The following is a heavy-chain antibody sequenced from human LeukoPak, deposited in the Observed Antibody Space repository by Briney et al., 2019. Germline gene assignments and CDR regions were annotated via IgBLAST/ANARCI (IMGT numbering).Heavy chain of an antibody. V-gene: IGHV3-23*01. J-gene: IGHJ5*02. CDR3: ARDRGPYVGIDNNWFDP. CDR2: IGGTGDNT. CDR1: GFTFKFSA. Sequence: GGSRKLSCLASGFTFKFSAMTWVRQAPGKGLEWVSAIGGTGDNTYYADSVKGRFTISRDNSRNTLYLQMDSLRAEFTSPYYCARDRGPYVGIDNNWFDPWGQGTLVIVSS. D-gene: IGHD3-10*02.